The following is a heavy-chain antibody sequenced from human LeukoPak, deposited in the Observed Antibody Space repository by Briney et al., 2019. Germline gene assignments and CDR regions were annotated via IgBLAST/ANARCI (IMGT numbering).Heavy chain of an antibody. J-gene: IGHJ6*02. CDR1: GFTFSNYS. CDR2: ISSSSSYI. V-gene: IGHV3-21*01. Sequence: GGSLRLSCAASGFTFSNYSMNWVRQAPGKGLEWVSSISSSSSYIYYADSVKGRFTISRDNAKNSLYLQMNSLRAEDTAVYYCARDKVTFGVVRRDVWGQGTTVTVSS. CDR3: ARDKVTFGVVRRDV. D-gene: IGHD3-3*01.